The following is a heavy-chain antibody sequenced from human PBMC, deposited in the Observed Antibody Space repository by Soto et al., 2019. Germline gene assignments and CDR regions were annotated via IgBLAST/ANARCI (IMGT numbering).Heavy chain of an antibody. J-gene: IGHJ4*02. CDR1: GGSISSYY. V-gene: IGHV4-59*08. D-gene: IGHD2-15*01. CDR2: IYYSGST. Sequence: SENLSLTCTVSGGSISSYYWSWIRQPPGKGLEWIGYIYYSGSTNYNPSLKSRVTISVDTSKNQFSLKLSSVTAADTAVYYCARHDCSGGSCYGYGNFDYWGQGTLVTVSS. CDR3: ARHDCSGGSCYGYGNFDY.